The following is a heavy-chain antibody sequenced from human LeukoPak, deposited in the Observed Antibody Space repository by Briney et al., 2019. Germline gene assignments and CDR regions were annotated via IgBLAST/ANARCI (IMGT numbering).Heavy chain of an antibody. V-gene: IGHV3-21*04. CDR2: ISSSGSNI. CDR3: ARDAVMGATPFYFDS. J-gene: IGHJ4*02. CDR1: GFIFTSYG. D-gene: IGHD2-15*01. Sequence: PGGSLRLSCTASGFIFTSYGMNWVRQAPGKALEWVSYISSSGSNIFYADSVKGRFTISRDQAKDSVFLQMNSLRAEDTALYFCARDAVMGATPFYFDSWGQGALVTVSS.